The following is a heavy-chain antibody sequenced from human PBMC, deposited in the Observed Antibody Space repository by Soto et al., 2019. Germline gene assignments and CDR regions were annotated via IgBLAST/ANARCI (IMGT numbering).Heavy chain of an antibody. CDR2: IFSNDEK. D-gene: IGHD6-13*01. Sequence: QVTLKESGPVLVKPTETLTLTCTVSGFSLSNARMGVSWIRQPPGKALEWLAHIFSNDEKSYSTSLKSRLTIXXDXSXXQVVLTMTNMDPVDTATYYCARIPHSSSWFYYFDFWGQGTLVTVSS. V-gene: IGHV2-26*01. CDR3: ARIPHSSSWFYYFDF. CDR1: GFSLSNARMG. J-gene: IGHJ4*02.